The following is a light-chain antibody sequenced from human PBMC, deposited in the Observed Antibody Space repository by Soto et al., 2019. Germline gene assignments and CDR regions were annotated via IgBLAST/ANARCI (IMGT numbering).Light chain of an antibody. Sequence: EIVLTQSPATLSLSPGERATLSCSASQSVSSYFAWYQQKPGQAPRLLIYDASNRATGIPARFSGSGSGTDFTLTISSLEPEDFAVYYCQQRSNWPPWTFGQGTKVELK. CDR3: QQRSNWPPWT. CDR1: QSVSSY. V-gene: IGKV3-11*01. J-gene: IGKJ1*01. CDR2: DAS.